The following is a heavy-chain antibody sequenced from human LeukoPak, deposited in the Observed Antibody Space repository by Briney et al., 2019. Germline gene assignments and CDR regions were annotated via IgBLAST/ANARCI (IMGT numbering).Heavy chain of an antibody. Sequence: GGSLRLSCAASGFTFSSYEMNWVRQAPGKGLEWVSYISGSGRTIYYADSVKGRLTISRDNAQNSLYLQMNSLRAEDTAVYYCARVRFNYYYMDVWGKGTTVAVSS. D-gene: IGHD3-3*01. V-gene: IGHV3-48*03. J-gene: IGHJ6*03. CDR2: ISGSGRTI. CDR3: ARVRFNYYYMDV. CDR1: GFTFSSYE.